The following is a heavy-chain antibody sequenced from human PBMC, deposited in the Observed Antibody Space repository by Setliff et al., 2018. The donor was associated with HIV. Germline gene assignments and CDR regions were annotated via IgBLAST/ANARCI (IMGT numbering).Heavy chain of an antibody. CDR3: ARVQMAYAAFDV. CDR1: GGSISTYY. V-gene: IGHV4-59*01. Sequence: SETLSLTCTVSGGSISTYYWSWIRQPPGKGLEWIGSIYFTGSRDNNPSHKSRVTLSVDTSKHQFSLKLSSVTAADTAVYYCARVQMAYAAFDVWGQGTMVTVSS. J-gene: IGHJ3*01. CDR2: IYFTGSR. D-gene: IGHD4-17*01.